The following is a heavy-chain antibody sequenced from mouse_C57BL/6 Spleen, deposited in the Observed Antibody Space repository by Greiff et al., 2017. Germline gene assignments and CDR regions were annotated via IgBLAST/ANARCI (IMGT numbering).Heavy chain of an antibody. V-gene: IGHV1-7*01. CDR2: INPSSGYT. Sequence: VQGVESGAELAKPGASVKLSCKASGYTFTSYWMHWVKQRPGQGLEWIGYINPSSGYTKYNQKFKDKATLTADKSSSTAYMQLSSLTYEDSAVYYCARSPLTTGAMDYWGQGTSVTVSS. CDR1: GYTFTSYW. CDR3: ARSPLTTGAMDY. J-gene: IGHJ4*01. D-gene: IGHD1-1*01.